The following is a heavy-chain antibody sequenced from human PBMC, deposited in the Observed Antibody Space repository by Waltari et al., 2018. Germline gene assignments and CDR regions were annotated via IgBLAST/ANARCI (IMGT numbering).Heavy chain of an antibody. CDR2: LVRSGFGT. CDR3: AKCEMYDSGWCAFFRY. J-gene: IGHJ4*02. V-gene: IGHV3-23*01. D-gene: IGHD6-19*01. CDR1: AFTLRHRA. Sequence: DVRLSESGGGLAHPGGSLRLSCVASAFTLRHRAMRWVRQAPGKGLEVVSALVRSGFGTHYADSVKGRFAISRDNAKNTLYLQMNSLRAEDTAVYYCAKCEMYDSGWCAFFRYWGQGTLVTVSS.